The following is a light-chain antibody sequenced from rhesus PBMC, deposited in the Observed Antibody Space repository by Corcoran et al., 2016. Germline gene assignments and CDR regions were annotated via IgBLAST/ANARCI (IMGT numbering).Light chain of an antibody. CDR1: SLDIGGYNG. V-gene: IGLV2S9*01. J-gene: IGLJ1*01. Sequence: QSALTQPPSVSKSLGQSVTISCTGTSLDIGGYNGVTWYQQHSGTAPRLLIYDVYTRPSGVSDRVSGSKSGNTASLTIAGLQAEDEDDYYCCSYYCCSYGSGSSFIFGSGTRLTVL. CDR3: CSYYCCSYGSGSSFI. CDR2: DVY.